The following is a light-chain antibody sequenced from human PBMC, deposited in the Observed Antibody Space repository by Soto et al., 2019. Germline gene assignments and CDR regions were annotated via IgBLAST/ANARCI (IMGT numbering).Light chain of an antibody. CDR1: QSVSSK. CDR2: GAS. Sequence: EIVMTQSPATLSVSPGERATLSCRASQSVSSKLAWYQQKPGQAPRLLIYGASTRATGTPARFSGSGSGTEFTLTISSLQSEDFAVYCCQQYIRWPLTFGGGTKVDIK. J-gene: IGKJ4*01. CDR3: QQYIRWPLT. V-gene: IGKV3-15*01.